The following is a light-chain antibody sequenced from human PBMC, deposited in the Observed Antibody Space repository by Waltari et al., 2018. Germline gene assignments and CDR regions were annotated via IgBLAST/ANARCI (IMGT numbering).Light chain of an antibody. J-gene: IGKJ4*01. CDR3: QQYYTFPPT. CDR2: ATS. CDR1: QGMNSW. Sequence: DIQVTQSPSSLSASVGDTVTITCRASQGMNSWLAWYQQKPGKAPRSLIYATSTLQGGTPSRFSGSGSGTDFTLTIDSLQPEDFATYYCQQYYTFPPTFGGGTNVEIK. V-gene: IGKV1D-16*01.